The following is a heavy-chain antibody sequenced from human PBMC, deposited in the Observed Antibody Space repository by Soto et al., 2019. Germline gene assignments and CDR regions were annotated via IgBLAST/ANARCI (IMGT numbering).Heavy chain of an antibody. CDR3: ARDGPYGSGTGFVYYGMDV. V-gene: IGHV3-33*01. CDR2: IWYDGSNK. D-gene: IGHD3-10*01. J-gene: IGHJ6*02. CDR1: GFTFSSYG. Sequence: GGSLRLSCAASGFTFSSYGMHWVRQAPGKGLEWVAVIWYDGSNKYYADSVKGRFTISRDNSKNTLYLQMNSLRAEDTAVYYCARDGPYGSGTGFVYYGMDVWGQGTTVTVSS.